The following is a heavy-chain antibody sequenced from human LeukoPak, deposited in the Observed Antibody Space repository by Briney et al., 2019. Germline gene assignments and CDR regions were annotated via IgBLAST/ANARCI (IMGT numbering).Heavy chain of an antibody. V-gene: IGHV3-11*01. D-gene: IGHD6-19*01. Sequence: GGSLRLSCAASGFTFSDYYMSWTRQAPGKGLEWVSYISSSGSTIYYADSVKGRFTISRDNAKNSLYLQMNRLRADDTAVSYCARAQKEYSSGWSHHFDYWGPGTLVTVSS. J-gene: IGHJ4*02. CDR2: ISSSGSTI. CDR3: ARAQKEYSSGWSHHFDY. CDR1: GFTFSDYY.